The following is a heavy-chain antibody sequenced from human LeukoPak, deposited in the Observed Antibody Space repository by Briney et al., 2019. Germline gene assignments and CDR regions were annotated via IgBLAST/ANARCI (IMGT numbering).Heavy chain of an antibody. CDR3: ARHPVSQYSSSYWFDP. V-gene: IGHV5-51*01. Sequence: GESLKISCKGSGYSFTSYWIGWVRQMPGKGLEWMGIIYPGDSDTRYSPSFQGQVTISADKSISTAYLQWSSLKASDTAMYYCARHPVSQYSSSYWFDPWGQGTLVTVSS. CDR2: IYPGDSDT. J-gene: IGHJ5*02. CDR1: GYSFTSYW. D-gene: IGHD6-6*01.